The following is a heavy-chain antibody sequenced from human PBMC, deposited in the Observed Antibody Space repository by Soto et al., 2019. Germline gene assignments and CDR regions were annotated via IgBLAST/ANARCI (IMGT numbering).Heavy chain of an antibody. D-gene: IGHD4-4*01. J-gene: IGHJ6*02. CDR1: GGTFSSYA. CDR3: ARDRKLYSINDSSGMDV. CDR2: LIPIFGTA. V-gene: IGHV1-69*06. Sequence: VKVSCKASGGTFSSYAISWVRQAPGQGLEWMGGLIPIFGTANHAQKFQGRVTITADKSTSTAYMELSSLRSEDTAVYYCARDRKLYSINDSSGMDVWGQGPTVTVSS.